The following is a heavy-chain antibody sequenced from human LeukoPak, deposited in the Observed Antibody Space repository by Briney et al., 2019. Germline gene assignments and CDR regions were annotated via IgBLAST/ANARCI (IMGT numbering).Heavy chain of an antibody. J-gene: IGHJ4*02. CDR2: IYHSGST. V-gene: IGHV4-38-2*02. D-gene: IGHD2-15*01. CDR3: ARVVVVAAPDY. Sequence: SETLSLTCTVSGGSISTYYWSWIRQPPGKGLEWIGSIYHSGSTYYNPSLKSRVTISVDTSKNQFSLKLSSVTAADTAVYYCARVVVVAAPDYWGQGTLVTVSS. CDR1: GGSISTYY.